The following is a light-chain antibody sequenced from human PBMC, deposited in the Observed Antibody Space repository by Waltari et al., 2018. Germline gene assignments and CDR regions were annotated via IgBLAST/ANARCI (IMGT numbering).Light chain of an antibody. Sequence: QSALTQPASVSGSPGQSVTISCTGTSRDIGGYQYVSWYQQRPGKAPKLMLYEVSHRPSGVSTRFSGSKAGNTASLTISGLQPEDEADYYCTSYRINTTYIFGTGTKVTVV. J-gene: IGLJ1*01. CDR2: EVS. V-gene: IGLV2-14*03. CDR3: TSYRINTTYI. CDR1: SRDIGGYQY.